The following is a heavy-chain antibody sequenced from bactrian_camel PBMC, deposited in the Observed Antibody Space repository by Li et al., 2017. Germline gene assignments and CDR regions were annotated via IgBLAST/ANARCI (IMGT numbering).Heavy chain of an antibody. CDR1: GYSVSTGY. D-gene: IGHD6*01. CDR2: IDTAGAP. CDR3: AQSVYGGGWYCPLVVSEYRY. J-gene: IGHJ4*01. Sequence: VQLVESGGGSVQAGGSLRLSCAASGYSVSTGYMAWFRQAPGKEREGVAAIDTAGAPTYTYAVAGRFTISQDKAKNTLSLQMDSLKPEDTAMYYCAQSVYGGGWYCPLVVSEYRYWGQGTQVTVS. V-gene: IGHV3S42*01.